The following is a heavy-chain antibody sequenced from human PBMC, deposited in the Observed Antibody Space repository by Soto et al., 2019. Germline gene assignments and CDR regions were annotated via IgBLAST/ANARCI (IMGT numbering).Heavy chain of an antibody. D-gene: IGHD3-3*01. V-gene: IGHV1-69*13. CDR3: AIGFVRFLEWSQNYFDY. Sequence: GASVKVSCKASGGTFSSYAISWVRQAPGQGLEWMGGIIPIFGTANYAQKYQGRVTITADESTSTAYMELSSLRSEDTAVYYCAIGFVRFLEWSQNYFDYWGQGTLVTVSS. CDR1: GGTFSSYA. CDR2: IIPIFGTA. J-gene: IGHJ4*02.